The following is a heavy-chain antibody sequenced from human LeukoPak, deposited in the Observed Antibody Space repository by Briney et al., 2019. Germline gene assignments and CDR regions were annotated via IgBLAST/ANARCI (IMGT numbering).Heavy chain of an antibody. V-gene: IGHV4-59*01. D-gene: IGHD4-11*01. CDR1: GGSISSYY. CDR2: VDHTGST. J-gene: IGHJ6*03. CDR3: ARGRVSSSTWYSTYYYFFYMDF. Sequence: SETLSLTCTVSGGSISSYYWSWIRQPPGKGLEWIGYVDHTGSTKFNPSLNGRVSISRDTSNNFFSLRLRSVTAADTAVYFCARGRVSSSTWYSTYYYFFYMDFWGKGTTVTVPS.